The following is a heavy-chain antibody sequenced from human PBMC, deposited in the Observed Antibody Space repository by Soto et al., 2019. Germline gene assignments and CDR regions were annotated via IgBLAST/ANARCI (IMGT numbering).Heavy chain of an antibody. CDR2: ISAYNGNT. CDR1: GYTFTSYG. D-gene: IGHD6-19*01. Sequence: ASVKVSCKASGYTFTSYGISWVRQAPGQGLEWMGWISAYNGNTNYAQKLQGRVTMTTDTSTSTAYMELRSLRSDDTAVYYCARDPPHSSGLVRNNFDYWGQGTLVTVSS. J-gene: IGHJ4*02. CDR3: ARDPPHSSGLVRNNFDY. V-gene: IGHV1-18*01.